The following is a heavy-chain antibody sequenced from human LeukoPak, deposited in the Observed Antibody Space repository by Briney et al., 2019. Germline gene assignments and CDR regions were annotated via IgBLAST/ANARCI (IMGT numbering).Heavy chain of an antibody. V-gene: IGHV3-11*04. CDR3: ARAPYGGKAIGPYDY. Sequence: GGSLRLSCAASGFTFSDYYMSWIRQAPGKGLEWGSYISSSGSAIYYTDSVTGRFTISRDNAKNSLYLQMNSLRAEDTAVYYCARAPYGGKAIGPYDYWGQGTLVTVSS. D-gene: IGHD4-23*01. J-gene: IGHJ4*02. CDR1: GFTFSDYY. CDR2: ISSSGSAI.